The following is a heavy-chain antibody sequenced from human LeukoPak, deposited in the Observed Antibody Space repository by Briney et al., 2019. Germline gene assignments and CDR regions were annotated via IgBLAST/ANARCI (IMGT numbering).Heavy chain of an antibody. V-gene: IGHV1-18*01. CDR2: ISGYNGNT. Sequence: ASVKVSCKASGYTFGSYYISWVRQVPGQGLEWMGWISGYNGNTNYAQRFQDRITMTVDKPTTTVYMEPNSLRSDDTAVYYCARTHDFWTTRKGDYFDPWGQGTLVTVSS. D-gene: IGHD3-3*01. CDR3: ARTHDFWTTRKGDYFDP. CDR1: GYTFGSYY. J-gene: IGHJ4*02.